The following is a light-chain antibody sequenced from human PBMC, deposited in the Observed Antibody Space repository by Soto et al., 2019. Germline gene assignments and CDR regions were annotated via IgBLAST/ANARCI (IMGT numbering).Light chain of an antibody. CDR3: LQHNSYPRT. J-gene: IGKJ1*01. CDR2: AAS. CDR1: QGIRND. V-gene: IGKV1-17*01. Sequence: DIQMTQSPSSLSASVGDRVTITCRASQGIRNDLAWYQQKPGKAPKRLIYAASTLQRGAPSRFSGSGSGTDFTFTISSLQPDDFATYYCLQHNSYPRTFGKGTEVEIK.